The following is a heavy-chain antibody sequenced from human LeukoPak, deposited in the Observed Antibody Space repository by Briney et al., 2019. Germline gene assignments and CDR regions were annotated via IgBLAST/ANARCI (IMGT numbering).Heavy chain of an antibody. J-gene: IGHJ6*03. Sequence: PSETLSLTCAVYGGSFSNYYWGWIRQPPGKEPEWIGEINDSGRINYNPSLMSRVTVSVDTSKDQFSLRLTSVTATDTAVYYCARRWNYGRNYYIDAWGNGATVSVSS. CDR3: ARRWNYGRNYYIDA. D-gene: IGHD1-7*01. CDR2: INDSGRI. CDR1: GGSFSNYY. V-gene: IGHV4-34*01.